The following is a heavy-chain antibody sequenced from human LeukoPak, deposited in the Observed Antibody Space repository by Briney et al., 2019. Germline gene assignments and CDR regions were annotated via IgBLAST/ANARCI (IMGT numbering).Heavy chain of an antibody. D-gene: IGHD6-13*01. CDR2: IYYSGST. Sequence: PSETLSLTCTVSGGSISSYYWSWIRQPPGKGLEWIGHIYYSGSTNYNPSLKSRVTISVDTSKNQFSLKLSSVTAADTAVYYCARGSEAAVFDYWGQGTLVTVSS. J-gene: IGHJ4*02. CDR3: ARGSEAAVFDY. V-gene: IGHV4-59*01. CDR1: GGSISSYY.